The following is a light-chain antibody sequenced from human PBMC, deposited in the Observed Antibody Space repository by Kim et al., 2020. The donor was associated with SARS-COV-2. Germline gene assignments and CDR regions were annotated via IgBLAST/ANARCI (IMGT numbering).Light chain of an antibody. CDR3: LLYFGGDKHYV. V-gene: IGLV7-43*01. Sequence: QAVVTQEPSLTVSPGGTVTLTCASSTGAVTSGYYPNWFQQKPGQAPRSLFYGTNNKHSWTPARFSGSLLGGKAALTLSGVQPEEEAEYYCLLYFGGDKHYVFGTGTKVTVL. CDR2: GTN. J-gene: IGLJ1*01. CDR1: TGAVTSGYY.